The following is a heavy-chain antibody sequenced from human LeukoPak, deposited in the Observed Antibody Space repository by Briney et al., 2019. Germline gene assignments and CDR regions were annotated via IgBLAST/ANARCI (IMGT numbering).Heavy chain of an antibody. Sequence: PGRSLRLSCAASGSTFSSYGMHWVRQAPGKGLEWVAVIWYDGSNKYYADSVKGRFTISRDNSKNTLYLQMNSLRAEDTTVYYCAREGYLGYCSGGSCFNWFDPWGQGTLVTVSS. CDR2: IWYDGSNK. D-gene: IGHD2-15*01. V-gene: IGHV3-33*01. J-gene: IGHJ5*02. CDR3: AREGYLGYCSGGSCFNWFDP. CDR1: GSTFSSYG.